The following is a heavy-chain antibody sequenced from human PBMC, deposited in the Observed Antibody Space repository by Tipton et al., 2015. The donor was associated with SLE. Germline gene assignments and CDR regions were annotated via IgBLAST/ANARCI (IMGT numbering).Heavy chain of an antibody. CDR2: MNPNSGNT. Sequence: QLVQSGPEVKKPGASVKVSCKASGYTFTSYDINWVRQATGQGLEWMGWMNPNSGNTGYAQKFQGRVTMTRNTSVSTAYMELSSLRSEDTAVYYCARDPMDFWSGPIAYYYGMDVWGQGTTVTVSS. D-gene: IGHD3-3*01. CDR1: GYTFTSYD. V-gene: IGHV1-8*02. CDR3: ARDPMDFWSGPIAYYYGMDV. J-gene: IGHJ6*02.